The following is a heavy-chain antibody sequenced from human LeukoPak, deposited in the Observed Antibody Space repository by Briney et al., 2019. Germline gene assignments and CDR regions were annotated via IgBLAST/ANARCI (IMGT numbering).Heavy chain of an antibody. D-gene: IGHD3-9*01. J-gene: IGHJ5*02. Sequence: SETLPLTCAVYGGSFSGYYWGWVRQPPGKGLEWIGTVYHSGSTYYNPSLRSRVTISVETSKNQFSLKVRSMTAADTAVYYCARVPGVYYDRLTGYGSGWFDPWGQGTLATVSS. V-gene: IGHV4-38-2*01. CDR3: ARVPGVYYDRLTGYGSGWFDP. CDR2: VYHSGST. CDR1: GGSFSGYY.